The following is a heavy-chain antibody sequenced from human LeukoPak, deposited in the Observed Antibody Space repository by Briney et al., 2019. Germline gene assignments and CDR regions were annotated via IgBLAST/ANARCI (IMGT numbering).Heavy chain of an antibody. V-gene: IGHV3-33*01. CDR3: ARDRGSFSTGLGEY. CDR2: VWYDGSNK. CDR1: GFTFSNYG. D-gene: IGHD1-26*01. Sequence: PGGSLRLSCAASGFTFSNYGMHWVRQAPGKGLEWVAVVWYDGSNKYYTDSVKGRFTISRDNSKNTVYMQMNSLRAEDTAVYYCARDRGSFSTGLGEYWGQGTLVTVSS. J-gene: IGHJ4*02.